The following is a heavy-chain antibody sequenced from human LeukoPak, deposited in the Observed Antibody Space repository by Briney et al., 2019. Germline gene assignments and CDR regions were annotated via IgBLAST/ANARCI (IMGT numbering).Heavy chain of an antibody. Sequence: GGSLRLSCAASGFTFSGYWMHWVRQAPGKGLVWVSRINTDGSSTSYTDSAKGRFTISRDNAKNTLFLQMNSLRAEDTAVYYCTRGAPYSSSWPWGQGTLVTVSS. J-gene: IGHJ5*02. D-gene: IGHD6-13*01. CDR3: TRGAPYSSSWP. V-gene: IGHV3-74*01. CDR2: INTDGSST. CDR1: GFTFSGYW.